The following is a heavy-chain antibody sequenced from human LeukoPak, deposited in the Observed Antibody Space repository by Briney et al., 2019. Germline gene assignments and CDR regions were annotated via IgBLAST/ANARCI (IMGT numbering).Heavy chain of an antibody. CDR3: ARDSEYSSSFAFDI. J-gene: IGHJ3*02. V-gene: IGHV3-7*01. D-gene: IGHD6-13*01. CDR1: GFTFRSHW. CDR2: INQDGSEK. Sequence: GWSLRLSCAASGFTFRSHWMSWVRQAPGKGLEWVANINQDGSEKHYVDYVKGRFTISRDNAENSLYLQMNSLRAEHTAMYYCARDSEYSSSFAFDIWGQGTMVTVSS.